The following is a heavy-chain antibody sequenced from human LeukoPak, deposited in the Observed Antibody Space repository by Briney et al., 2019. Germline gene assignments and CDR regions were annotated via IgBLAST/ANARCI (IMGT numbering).Heavy chain of an antibody. CDR1: AFIFSNSG. CDR3: AKGREHSSDY. D-gene: IGHD6-13*01. V-gene: IGHV3-30*02. CDR2: IWSDGSSQ. J-gene: IGHJ4*02. Sequence: GGSLRLSCAASAFIFSNSGMHWVRQAPGKGLEWVAFIWSDGSSQYYADSVKGRFTISRDNSRNTLYLQMNSLRAEDTAVYYCAKGREHSSDYWGQGTLVTVSS.